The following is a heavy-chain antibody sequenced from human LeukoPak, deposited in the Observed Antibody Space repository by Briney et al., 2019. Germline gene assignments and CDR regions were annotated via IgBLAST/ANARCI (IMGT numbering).Heavy chain of an antibody. V-gene: IGHV3-23*01. CDR2: ISGSGGST. Sequence: PGGSLRLSCAASGFTFSSYAMSWVRQAPGKGLEWVSAISGSGGSTYYADSVKGRFTISRDNSKNTLYLQMNSLRAEDTAVYYCAKALRYFDWLLYDAFGIWGQGTMVTVSS. D-gene: IGHD3-9*01. J-gene: IGHJ3*02. CDR3: AKALRYFDWLLYDAFGI. CDR1: GFTFSSYA.